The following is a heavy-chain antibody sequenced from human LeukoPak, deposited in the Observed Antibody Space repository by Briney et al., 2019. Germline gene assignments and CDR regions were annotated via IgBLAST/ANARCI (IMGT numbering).Heavy chain of an antibody. CDR3: AKAYYYGNNGPNGLLDF. J-gene: IGHJ4*02. Sequence: PSETLSLTCAVYGGSFSGYYWSWIRQPPGKGLEWIGEINHSGSTNYNPSLKSRVTISVDTSKNQFSLKLSSVTAADTAVYYCAKAYYYGNNGPNGLLDFWGQGALVTVSS. CDR2: INHSGST. CDR1: GGSFSGYY. V-gene: IGHV4-34*01. D-gene: IGHD3-22*01.